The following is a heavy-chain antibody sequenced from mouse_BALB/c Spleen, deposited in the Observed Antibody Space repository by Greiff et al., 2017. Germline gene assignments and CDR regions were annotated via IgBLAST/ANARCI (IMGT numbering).Heavy chain of an antibody. J-gene: IGHJ4*01. Sequence: EVMLVESGGGLVKPGGSLKLSCAASGFTFSDYYMYWVRQTPEKRLEWVATISDGGSYTYYPDSVKGRFTISRDNAKNNLYLQMSSLKSEDTAMYYCAGEGVLDYWGQGTSVTVSS. V-gene: IGHV5-4*02. CDR1: GFTFSDYY. CDR2: ISDGGSYT. CDR3: AGEGVLDY.